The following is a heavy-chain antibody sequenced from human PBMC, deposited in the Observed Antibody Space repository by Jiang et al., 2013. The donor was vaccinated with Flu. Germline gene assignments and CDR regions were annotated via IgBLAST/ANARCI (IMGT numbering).Heavy chain of an antibody. D-gene: IGHD3-9*01. V-gene: IGHV4-30-4*08. CDR3: ARLYTLRYFDWLLFDY. J-gene: IGHJ4*02. CDR2: IYYSGST. CDR1: GGSISSGDYY. Sequence: GLVKPSQTLSLTCTVSGGSISSGDYYWSWIRQPPGKGLEWIGYIYYSGSTYYNPSLKSRVTISVDTSKNQFSLKLSSVTAAGTAVYYCARLYTLRYFDWLLFDYWGQGTLVTVSS.